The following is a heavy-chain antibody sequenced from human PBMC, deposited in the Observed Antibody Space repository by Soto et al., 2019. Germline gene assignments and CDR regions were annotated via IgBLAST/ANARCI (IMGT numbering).Heavy chain of an antibody. Sequence: PGGSLRLSCAASGFTFSDYYMSWIRQAPGKGLEWVSYISSSGSTIYYADSVKGRFTISRDNAKNSLYLQMNSLRAEDTAVYYCARADYDYIWGSYRSHFDYWGQGTLVTVSS. CDR1: GFTFSDYY. CDR2: ISSSGSTI. V-gene: IGHV3-11*01. D-gene: IGHD3-16*02. J-gene: IGHJ4*02. CDR3: ARADYDYIWGSYRSHFDY.